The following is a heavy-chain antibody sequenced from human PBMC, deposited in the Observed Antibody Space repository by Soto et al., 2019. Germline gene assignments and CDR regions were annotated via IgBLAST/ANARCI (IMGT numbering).Heavy chain of an antibody. Sequence: ASVKVSCKASGDTFTSYAMHCVRQAPGQMLEWMGWINAGNGNTKYSQKFQGRVTITRDTSASTAYMELSSLRSEDTAVYYCARNEHYDFWSGYYTYYYGMDVWGQGTTVTVSS. V-gene: IGHV1-3*01. J-gene: IGHJ6*02. CDR2: INAGNGNT. CDR1: GDTFTSYA. CDR3: ARNEHYDFWSGYYTYYYGMDV. D-gene: IGHD3-3*01.